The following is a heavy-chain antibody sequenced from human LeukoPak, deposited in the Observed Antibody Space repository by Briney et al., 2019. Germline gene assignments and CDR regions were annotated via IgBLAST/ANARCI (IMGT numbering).Heavy chain of an antibody. CDR2: ISGSGGST. J-gene: IGHJ4*02. CDR1: GFTFSSYA. Sequence: GGSLRLSCAVSGFTFSSYAMSWVRQAPGKGLEWVSAISGSGGSTYYADSVKGRFTISRDNSKNTLYLQMNSLRAEDTAVYYCAKPRASSWYSDYWGQGTLVTVSS. CDR3: AKPRASSWYSDY. V-gene: IGHV3-23*01. D-gene: IGHD6-13*01.